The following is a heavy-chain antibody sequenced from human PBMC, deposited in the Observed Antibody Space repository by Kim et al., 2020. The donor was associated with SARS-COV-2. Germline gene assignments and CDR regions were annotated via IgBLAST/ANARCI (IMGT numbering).Heavy chain of an antibody. Sequence: GGSLRLSCAASGFTFSNAGMSWVRQAPGKGLEWVSSINSKTDGGITAYAAPVKGRFTISRDNSKNTLYLQMNSLKAEDTAVYYCTTERLRFGEFDYWGQGTVVTVSS. D-gene: IGHD3-10*01. CDR1: GFTFSNAG. CDR3: TTERLRFGEFDY. CDR2: INSKTDGGIT. V-gene: IGHV3-15*01. J-gene: IGHJ4*02.